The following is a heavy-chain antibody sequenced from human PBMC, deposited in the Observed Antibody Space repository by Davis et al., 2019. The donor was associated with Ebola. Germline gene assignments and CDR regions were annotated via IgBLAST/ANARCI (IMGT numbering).Heavy chain of an antibody. CDR1: GFTFSSYT. V-gene: IGHV3-48*02. CDR2: IGTRGDPT. Sequence: GESLKTSCAASGFTFSSYTMNWVRQAPGKGLEWVSYIGTRGDPTVYADSVKGRFTVSRDDANNSLSLLMSSLRDEDTAVYYCVRDYLFALDIWGQGTMVTVSS. J-gene: IGHJ3*02. CDR3: VRDYLFALDI.